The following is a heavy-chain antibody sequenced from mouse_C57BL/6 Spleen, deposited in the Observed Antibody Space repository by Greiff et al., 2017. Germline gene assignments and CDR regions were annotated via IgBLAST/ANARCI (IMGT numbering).Heavy chain of an antibody. CDR1: GFNIKDYY. V-gene: IGHV14-1*01. CDR2: IDPEDGDT. Sequence: EVQLQQSGAELVRPGASVKLSCTASGFNIKDYYMHWVKQRPEQGLEWIGRIDPEDGDTEYAPKFQGKATMTADTSSNTADLQLSSLTSEDTAVYYCTTLSYYSSAWFAYWGQGTLVTVSA. CDR3: TTLSYYSSAWFAY. J-gene: IGHJ3*01. D-gene: IGHD2-12*01.